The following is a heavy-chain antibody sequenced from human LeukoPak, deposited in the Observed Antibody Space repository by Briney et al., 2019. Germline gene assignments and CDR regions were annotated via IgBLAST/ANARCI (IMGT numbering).Heavy chain of an antibody. Sequence: ASVTVSCKASGYTFTSYDMNWVRQATGQGLEWLGWMNPSSGNTGYAQNFQGRVTMTMNTSITTAYMELSSLRSEDTAVYYCARALSWTTESYYYMDVWGKGTTVTVSS. CDR3: ARALSWTTESYYYMDV. J-gene: IGHJ6*03. CDR2: MNPSSGNT. CDR1: GYTFTSYD. V-gene: IGHV1-8*01. D-gene: IGHD3/OR15-3a*01.